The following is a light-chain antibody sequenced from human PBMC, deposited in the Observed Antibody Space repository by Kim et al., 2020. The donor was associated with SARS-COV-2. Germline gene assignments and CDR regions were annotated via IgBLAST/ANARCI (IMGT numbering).Light chain of an antibody. V-gene: IGKV1D-8*02. J-gene: IGKJ4*01. Sequence: ASTVDRVTISCRMSQDIRSYLAWYQQKPGDTPKLLISSISTLQSGVPSRFSGSGSGTDFTLTITYLQSEDSATYYCQQYHSFPLAFGGGTKVDIK. CDR2: SIS. CDR3: QQYHSFPLA. CDR1: QDIRSY.